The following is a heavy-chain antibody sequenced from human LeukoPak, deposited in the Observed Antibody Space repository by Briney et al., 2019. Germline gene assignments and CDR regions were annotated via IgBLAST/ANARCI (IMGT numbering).Heavy chain of an antibody. D-gene: IGHD5-24*01. CDR3: ARDRRGVTGRDGYNYKYYFDY. CDR2: INPSGGST. Sequence: ASVKVSCKASGYTFTSYYMHWVRQAPGQGLEWMGIINPSGGSTSYAQKFQGRVTMTRDTSTSTVYMELSSLRSEDTAVYYCARDRRGVTGRDGYNYKYYFDYWGQGTLVTVSS. V-gene: IGHV1-46*01. J-gene: IGHJ4*02. CDR1: GYTFTSYY.